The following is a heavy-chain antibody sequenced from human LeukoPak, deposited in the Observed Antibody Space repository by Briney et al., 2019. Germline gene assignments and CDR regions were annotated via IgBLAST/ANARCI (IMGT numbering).Heavy chain of an antibody. Sequence: ASVKVSCKASGYTFTSYDINWVRQATGQGLEWMGWMSPNSGNTGYAQKFQGRVTMTRNTSISTAYMELSSLRSEDTAVYYCARALKRVVVAATYYMDVWGKGTTVTVSS. CDR2: MSPNSGNT. J-gene: IGHJ6*03. D-gene: IGHD2-15*01. CDR1: GYTFTSYD. CDR3: ARALKRVVVAATYYMDV. V-gene: IGHV1-8*01.